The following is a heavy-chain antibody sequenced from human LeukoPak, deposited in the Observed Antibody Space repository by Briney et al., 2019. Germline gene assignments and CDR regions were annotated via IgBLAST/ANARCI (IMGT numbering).Heavy chain of an antibody. CDR1: GYTFTGYY. J-gene: IGHJ4*02. V-gene: IGHV1-2*04. CDR2: INPNSGGT. D-gene: IGHD5-18*01. Sequence: ASVKVSCKASGYTFTGYYMHWVRQAPGQGLEWMGWINPNSGGTNYAQKFQGWVTMTRDTSISTAYMELSRLRSDDTAVYYCARGGYSYGYAFDYWGQGTLVTVSS. CDR3: ARGGYSYGYAFDY.